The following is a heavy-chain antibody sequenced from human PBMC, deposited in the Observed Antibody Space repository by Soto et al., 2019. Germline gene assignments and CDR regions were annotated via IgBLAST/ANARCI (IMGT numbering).Heavy chain of an antibody. Sequence: GESLRLSCAASGFSFSSSVMAWVRRDPRKGLGWVSSMGPGSCNTFYADSAKGRFTIFRDNGRATLYLQIHSPHVDDTATHCCAASADGSYRPPYDYWGQGTLVTVSS. CDR2: MGPGSCNT. CDR3: AASADGSYRPPYDY. V-gene: IGHV3-23*01. J-gene: IGHJ4*02. CDR1: GFSFSSSV. D-gene: IGHD2-2*01.